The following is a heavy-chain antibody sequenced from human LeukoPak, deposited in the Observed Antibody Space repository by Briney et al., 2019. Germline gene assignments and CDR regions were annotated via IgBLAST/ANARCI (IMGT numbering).Heavy chain of an antibody. CDR2: IRYDGSNK. Sequence: GGSLRLSCAASGFTFSSYGMHWVRQAPGKGLEWVAFIRYDGSNKYYADSVKGRFTISRDNSKNTLYLQMNSLRAEVTAVYYCAKAENSGSRYFDLWGRGTLVTVSS. CDR3: AKAENSGSRYFDL. V-gene: IGHV3-30*02. D-gene: IGHD5-12*01. J-gene: IGHJ2*01. CDR1: GFTFSSYG.